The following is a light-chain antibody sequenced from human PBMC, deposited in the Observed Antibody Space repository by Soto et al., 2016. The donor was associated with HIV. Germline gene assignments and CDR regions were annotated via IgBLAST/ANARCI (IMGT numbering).Light chain of an antibody. V-gene: IGLV3-21*03. Sequence: SYELTQPPSVSVAPGKTASVTCGGNNIGTKSVHWYQQKPGQAPVLVVYDDSDRPSGIPQRFSASNSGNTATLTISRVEARDEADYYCQVWDSSSDHYVFGTGTEVTVL. CDR1: NIGTKS. J-gene: IGLJ1*01. CDR3: QVWDSSSDHYV. CDR2: DDS.